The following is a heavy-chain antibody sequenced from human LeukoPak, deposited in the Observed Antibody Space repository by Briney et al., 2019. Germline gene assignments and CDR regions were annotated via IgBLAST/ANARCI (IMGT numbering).Heavy chain of an antibody. V-gene: IGHV3-30*02. CDR3: AKRRLGSTSYMDV. D-gene: IGHD2-2*01. Sequence: QTGGSLRLSCAASGFTFSSYGMHWVRQAPGKGLEWVAFIRYDGSNKYYADSVKGRFTISRDNSKNTLYLQMNSLRAEDTAVYYCAKRRLGSTSYMDVWGKGTTVTVSS. J-gene: IGHJ6*03. CDR2: IRYDGSNK. CDR1: GFTFSSYG.